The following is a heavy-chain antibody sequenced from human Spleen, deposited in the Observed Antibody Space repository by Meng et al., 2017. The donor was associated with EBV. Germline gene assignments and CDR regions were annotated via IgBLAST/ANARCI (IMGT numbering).Heavy chain of an antibody. Sequence: VQLQGWALGLVKPSQTLSLPCSVSGGSISSGTYYWSWIRQPPGRGLEWIGYIYHNGDTYYSPSLQSRLTISVDTSKNQFSLKMSSVTAADTAVYFCASGSGGNFDFWGQGTLVTVSS. CDR1: GGSISSGTYY. J-gene: IGHJ4*02. V-gene: IGHV4-30-4*01. CDR2: IYHNGDT. CDR3: ASGSGGNFDF. D-gene: IGHD3-16*01.